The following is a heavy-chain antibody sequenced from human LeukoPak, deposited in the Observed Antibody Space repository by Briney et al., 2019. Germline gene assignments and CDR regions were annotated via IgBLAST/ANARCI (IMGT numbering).Heavy chain of an antibody. CDR1: GGSISSGSYY. J-gene: IGHJ4*02. D-gene: IGHD3-22*01. CDR2: IYTSGST. CDR3: ARSGWHSSGYPITFDY. V-gene: IGHV4-61*02. Sequence: SQTLSLTCTVSGGSISSGSYYWSWIRQPAGKGLEWIGRIYTSGSTNYNPSLRSRVTISVDTSKNQFSLKLSSVTAADTAMYYCARSGWHSSGYPITFDYWGQGTLVTVSS.